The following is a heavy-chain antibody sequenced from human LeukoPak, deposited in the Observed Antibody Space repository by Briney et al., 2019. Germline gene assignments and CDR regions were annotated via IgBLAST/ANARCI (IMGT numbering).Heavy chain of an antibody. Sequence: SETLSLTCTVSGGSISSYYWTWIRQPPGKGLEWIGYIHYSGSTNYNPSLKSRVTISVDTSKNQFSLKLSSVTAADTAVYYCARSLVGVPYYFDYWGQGTLVTVSS. V-gene: IGHV4-59*01. J-gene: IGHJ4*02. CDR3: ARSLVGVPYYFDY. CDR2: IHYSGST. D-gene: IGHD1-26*01. CDR1: GGSISSYY.